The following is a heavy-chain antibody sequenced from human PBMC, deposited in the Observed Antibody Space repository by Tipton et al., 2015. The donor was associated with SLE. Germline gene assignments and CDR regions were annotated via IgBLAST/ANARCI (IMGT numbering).Heavy chain of an antibody. J-gene: IGHJ4*02. CDR1: GFSVTNYD. D-gene: IGHD2-15*01. Sequence: SLRLSCAASGFSVTNYDMHWVRQTTRESLEWVSSVAIAGDTYHAGSLRGRFTISRDEAKNSLYLQMNSLRAEDTAVYYCASALLDYFDYWGQGTLVTVSS. V-gene: IGHV3-13*01. CDR3: ASALLDYFDY. CDR2: VAIAGDT.